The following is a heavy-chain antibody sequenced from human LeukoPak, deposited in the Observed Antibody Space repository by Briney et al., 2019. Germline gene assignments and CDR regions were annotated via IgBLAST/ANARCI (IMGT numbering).Heavy chain of an antibody. CDR3: ARGSQLLRFDAFDI. V-gene: IGHV1-69*02. D-gene: IGHD2-2*01. Sequence: SVKVSCKASGGTFSSYTISWVRQAPGQGLEWMGRIIPILGIANYAQKFQGRVTITADKSTSTAYMELSSLRSEDTAVYYCARGSQLLRFDAFDIWGQGTMVTVSS. J-gene: IGHJ3*02. CDR1: GGTFSSYT. CDR2: IIPILGIA.